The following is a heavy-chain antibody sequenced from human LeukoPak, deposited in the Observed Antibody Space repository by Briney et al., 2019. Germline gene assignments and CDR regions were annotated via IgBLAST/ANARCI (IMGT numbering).Heavy chain of an antibody. CDR1: GFTFSSYW. CDR2: INSDGSSS. Sequence: HPGGSLRFSCAASGFTFSSYWMYWDRQAPGKGLVWVSRINSDGSSSSYADSVKGRFTISRDNAKNTLYLQMNSLRAEDTAVYYCASAVLDTAMVWRYYYYGMDVWGQGTTVTVSS. J-gene: IGHJ6*02. CDR3: ASAVLDTAMVWRYYYYGMDV. D-gene: IGHD5-18*01. V-gene: IGHV3-74*01.